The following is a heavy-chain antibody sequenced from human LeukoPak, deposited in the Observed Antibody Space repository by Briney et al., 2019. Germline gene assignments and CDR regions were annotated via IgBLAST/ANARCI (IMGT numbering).Heavy chain of an antibody. D-gene: IGHD5-12*01. Sequence: GGSLRLSCAASGFTFSSYWMHWVRHAPGKGLVWVSRINSDGTSTRYADFVKGRFTISRDNSKNTLYLQMNSLRAEDTAVYYCAKDLGDSGYDWGWFDPWGQGTLVTVSS. V-gene: IGHV3-74*01. J-gene: IGHJ5*02. CDR2: INSDGTST. CDR3: AKDLGDSGYDWGWFDP. CDR1: GFTFSSYW.